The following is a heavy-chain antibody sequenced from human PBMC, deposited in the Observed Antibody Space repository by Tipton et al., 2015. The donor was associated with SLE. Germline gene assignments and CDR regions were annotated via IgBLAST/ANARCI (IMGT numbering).Heavy chain of an antibody. CDR3: AGGQLERRRFDY. CDR2: IYYSGST. Sequence: TLSLTCTVSGGSISSYYWSWIRQPPGKGLEWIGYIYYSGSTNYNPSLKSRITISVDTSKNQFSLKLSSVTAADTAVYYCAGGQLERRRFDYCGHGTLVTVSS. D-gene: IGHD1-1*01. CDR1: GGSISSYY. V-gene: IGHV4-59*01. J-gene: IGHJ4*01.